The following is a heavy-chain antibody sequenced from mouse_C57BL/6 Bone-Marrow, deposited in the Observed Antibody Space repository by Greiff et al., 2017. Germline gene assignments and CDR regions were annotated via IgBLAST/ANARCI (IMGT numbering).Heavy chain of an antibody. CDR3: ARGGSYGSSYGWFAY. CDR2: INPYNGDT. J-gene: IGHJ3*01. CDR1: GYSFTGYF. V-gene: IGHV1-20*01. D-gene: IGHD1-1*01. Sequence: VQLQQSGPELVKPGDSVKISCKASGYSFTGYFMNGVMQSHGKSLEWIGRINPYNGDTFYNQKFKGKATLTVDKSSSTAHMELRSLTSEDSAVYYCARGGSYGSSYGWFAYWGQGTLVTVSA.